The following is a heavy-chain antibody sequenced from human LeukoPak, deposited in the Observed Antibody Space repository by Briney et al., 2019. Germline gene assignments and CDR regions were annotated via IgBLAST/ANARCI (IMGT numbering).Heavy chain of an antibody. CDR2: IWSDGSNE. D-gene: IGHD6-19*01. V-gene: IGHV3-33*01. Sequence: GGSLRLSCVASGFIFRNFGMHWVRQAPGKGLEWVAVIWSDGSNEYYADSVEGRFTISRETSKDTLYLQMNSLRAEDTAVYYCARDQQGVDGVKFYYFDYWGQGTLVTVSS. CDR3: ARDQQGVDGVKFYYFDY. CDR1: GFIFRNFG. J-gene: IGHJ4*02.